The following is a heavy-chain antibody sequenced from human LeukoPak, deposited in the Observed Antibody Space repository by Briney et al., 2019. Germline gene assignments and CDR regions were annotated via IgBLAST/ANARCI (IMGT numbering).Heavy chain of an antibody. CDR2: FYDSGST. Sequence: PSETLSLTCSFSGGSISGTHYYWGWVRQPPGKGLEWIGSFYDSGSTFYNPSLKSRVTISVDTSKNQFSLKVTSVTAADTAVYYGVIIPGYWGQGTLVTVSS. V-gene: IGHV4-39*01. CDR3: VIIPGY. CDR1: GGSISGTHYY. D-gene: IGHD1-14*01. J-gene: IGHJ4*02.